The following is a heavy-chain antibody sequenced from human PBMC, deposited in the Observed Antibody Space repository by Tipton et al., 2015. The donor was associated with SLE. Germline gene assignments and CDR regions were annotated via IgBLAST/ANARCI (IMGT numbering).Heavy chain of an antibody. V-gene: IGHV4-61*08. CDR2: IYYSGST. CDR1: GGSISSGDYY. J-gene: IGHJ6*02. D-gene: IGHD3-10*01. CDR3: ARAYGSGRPIYYYYYGMDV. Sequence: TLSLTCTVSGGSISSGDYYWSWIRQPPGKGLEWIGYIYYSGSTNYNPSLKSRVTISVDTSKNQFSLNLNSVTAADTAVYFCARAYGSGRPIYYYYYGMDVWGQGTTVTVSS.